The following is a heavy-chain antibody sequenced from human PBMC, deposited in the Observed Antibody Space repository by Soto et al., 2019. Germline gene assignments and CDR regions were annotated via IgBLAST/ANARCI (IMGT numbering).Heavy chain of an antibody. CDR2: IWYDGSNK. J-gene: IGHJ4*02. D-gene: IGHD3-9*01. CDR1: GFTFSSYG. CDR3: ARGPDVLTGYYGPNEY. Sequence: GGSLRLSCAASGFTFSSYGMHWVRQAPGKGLEWVAVIWYDGSNKYYADSVEGRFTISRDNSKNTLYLQMNSLKIEDTAVYYCARGPDVLTGYYGPNEYWGQGTLVTVSS. V-gene: IGHV3-33*01.